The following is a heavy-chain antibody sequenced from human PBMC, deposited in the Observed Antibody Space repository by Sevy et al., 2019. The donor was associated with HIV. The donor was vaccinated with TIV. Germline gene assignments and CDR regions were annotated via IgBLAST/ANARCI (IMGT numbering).Heavy chain of an antibody. J-gene: IGHJ6*02. CDR1: GFSLTTSD. CDR3: ARGRKTTEEWLEELDYYYGLDV. Sequence: GGSLRLSCAASGFSLTTSDMHWVRQAPGKGLEWVAYVRNDGSNKYYADSVGDRFTISRDSPKNMLYLQMNSLRDEDTAIYYCARGRKTTEEWLEELDYYYGLDVWGQGTTVTVSS. D-gene: IGHD2-8*01. V-gene: IGHV3-30*02. CDR2: VRNDGSNK.